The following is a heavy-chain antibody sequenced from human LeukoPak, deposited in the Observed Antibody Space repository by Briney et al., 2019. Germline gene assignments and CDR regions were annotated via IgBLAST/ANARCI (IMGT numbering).Heavy chain of an antibody. CDR1: GYSFANYW. J-gene: IGHJ5*01. Sequence: GESLKISCKGSGYSFANYWIGWVRQMPGKGLEWMGIIYPDDSTARYSPSFQGQVTISADKSITTAYLQWSSLKASDTAIYYCARHVTDSRDPSFGSWFDSWGQGTLVTVSS. CDR2: IYPDDSTA. V-gene: IGHV5-51*01. D-gene: IGHD3-10*01. CDR3: ARHVTDSRDPSFGSWFDS.